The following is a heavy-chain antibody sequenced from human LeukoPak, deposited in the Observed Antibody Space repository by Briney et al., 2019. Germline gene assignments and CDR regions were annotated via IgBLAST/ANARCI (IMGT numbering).Heavy chain of an antibody. CDR3: ARPDGSGSQPYYGMDV. V-gene: IGHV3-33*01. CDR2: IWYDGSNK. D-gene: IGHD3-10*01. J-gene: IGHJ6*02. CDR1: GFTFSSYG. Sequence: GGSLRLSCAASGFTFSSYGMHWVRQAPGKGLEWVAVIWYDGSNKYYAGSVKGRFTISRDNSKNTLYLQMNSLRAEDTAVYYCARPDGSGSQPYYGMDVWGQGTTVTVSS.